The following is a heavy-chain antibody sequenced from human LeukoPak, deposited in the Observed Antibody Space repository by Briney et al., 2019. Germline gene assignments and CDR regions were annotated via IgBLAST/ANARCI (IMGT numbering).Heavy chain of an antibody. D-gene: IGHD2-2*01. CDR1: GGSISSSSYY. CDR2: IYYSGST. J-gene: IGHJ4*02. CDR3: ARLGDIVVVPAAGY. V-gene: IGHV4-39*01. Sequence: SETLSLTCTVSGGSISSSSYYWGWIHQPPGKGLEWIGSIYYSGSTYYNPSLKSRVTISVDTSKNQFSLKLSSVTAADTAVYYCARLGDIVVVPAAGYWGQGTLVTVSS.